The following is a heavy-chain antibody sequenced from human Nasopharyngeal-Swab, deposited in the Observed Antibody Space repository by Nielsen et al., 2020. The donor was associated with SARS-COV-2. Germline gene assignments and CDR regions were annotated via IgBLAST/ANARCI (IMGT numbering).Heavy chain of an antibody. CDR2: IKQDGSEK. Sequence: GGSLRLSCAASGFTFSSYWMSWVRQAPGKGLEWVANIKQDGSEKYYVDSVKGRFTISRDNAKSSLYLQMNSLRAEDTAVYYCARDGPDYALDYWGQGTLVTVSS. V-gene: IGHV3-7*01. J-gene: IGHJ4*02. D-gene: IGHD4-17*01. CDR1: GFTFSSYW. CDR3: ARDGPDYALDY.